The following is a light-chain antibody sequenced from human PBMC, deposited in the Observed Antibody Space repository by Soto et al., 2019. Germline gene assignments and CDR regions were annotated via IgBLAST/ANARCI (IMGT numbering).Light chain of an antibody. CDR2: EVT. V-gene: IGLV2-14*01. Sequence: QSALAQPASVSGSLGQSITISCTGTSSDVGGYNYVSWYQQHPGKAPKLLIYEVTNRPSGVSNRFSGSKSDNTAALNISGLQAEDEADYHCSSYTSSGTLVFGGGTKVTVL. CDR1: SSDVGGYNY. CDR3: SSYTSSGTLV. J-gene: IGLJ3*02.